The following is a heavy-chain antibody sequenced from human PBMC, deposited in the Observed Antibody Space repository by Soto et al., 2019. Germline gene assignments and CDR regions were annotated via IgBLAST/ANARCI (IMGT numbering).Heavy chain of an antibody. V-gene: IGHV3-11*01. D-gene: IGHD3-16*01. Sequence: GGSLRLSCAASGFTFTDYYMSWIRQAPGKGLEWVSFISSSGRTIYYADSVKGRFTISRDNAKNSVYLQMNSLRAEDTAVYYCARQIWGSYYRWFDPWGQGTLVTVSS. CDR3: ARQIWGSYYRWFDP. CDR2: ISSSGRTI. J-gene: IGHJ5*02. CDR1: GFTFTDYY.